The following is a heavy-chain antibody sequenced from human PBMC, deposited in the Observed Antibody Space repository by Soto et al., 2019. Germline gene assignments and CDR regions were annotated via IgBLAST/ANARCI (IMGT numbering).Heavy chain of an antibody. J-gene: IGHJ3*01. CDR2: INSDGTST. D-gene: IGHD1-1*01. CDR1: GFMVRSYW. CDR3: XARTTDTLFDTLDV. Sequence: EVQLVESGGDLVQPGGSLRLSCAASGFMVRSYWMHWVRQAPGKGLVWVSRINSDGTSTSYADSVKGRFTISRDKAKNTLYLQMNSLRVEDTAVYYCXARTTDTLFDTLDVXGXX. V-gene: IGHV3-74*01.